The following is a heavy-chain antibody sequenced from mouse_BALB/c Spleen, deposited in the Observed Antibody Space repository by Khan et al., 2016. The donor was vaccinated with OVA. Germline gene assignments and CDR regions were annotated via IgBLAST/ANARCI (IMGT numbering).Heavy chain of an antibody. D-gene: IGHD1-3*01. CDR1: GYIFIDYN. CDR2: ISPGSGNT. V-gene: IGHV1-77*01. Sequence: VQLQESGTELARPGASVKLPCKASGYIFIDYNINWVKQRTGQGLEWIGEISPGSGNTYYNEKFKGKATLTADKSSSTAYMQLSSMTSEDAAVYFGSREWGSWFPYWGQGTLVTVSA. J-gene: IGHJ3*01. CDR3: SREWGSWFPY.